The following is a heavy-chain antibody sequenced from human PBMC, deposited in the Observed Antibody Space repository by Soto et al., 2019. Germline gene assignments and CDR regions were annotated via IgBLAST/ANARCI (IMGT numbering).Heavy chain of an antibody. CDR1: GYTFTNNY. D-gene: IGHD3-10*01. Sequence: ASVKVSCKASGYTFTNNYVSWVRQATGQGLEWMGRMNPGSGDTGYAQKFQGRVTMTRDISIATAYMELSSLRSDDTAIYYCATMATFGSLNWFDPWGQGTLVTVSS. J-gene: IGHJ5*02. CDR2: MNPGSGDT. CDR3: ATMATFGSLNWFDP. V-gene: IGHV1-8*01.